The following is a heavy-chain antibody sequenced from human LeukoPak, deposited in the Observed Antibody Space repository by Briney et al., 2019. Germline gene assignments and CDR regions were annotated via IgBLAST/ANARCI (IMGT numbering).Heavy chain of an antibody. CDR2: INQNGSEI. J-gene: IGHJ4*02. V-gene: IGHV3-7*01. D-gene: IGHD1-14*01. Sequence: PGGSLRLSCAASGFTFSNYWMSWVRQPPGKGLEWVANINQNGSEIYYVDSVKGRFTISRDNAKNSLYLQMNTLRAEDTALYYCARDPLTQNDYWGQGTLVSVSS. CDR3: ARDPLTQNDY. CDR1: GFTFSNYW.